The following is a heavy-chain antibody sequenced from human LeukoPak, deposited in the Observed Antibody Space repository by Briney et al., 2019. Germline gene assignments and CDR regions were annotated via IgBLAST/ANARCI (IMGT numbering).Heavy chain of an antibody. CDR3: ARLADYFDY. CDR1: GGSFSSYA. V-gene: IGHV1-69*05. Sequence: SVKVSCKASGGSFSSYAISWVRQAPGQGLEWMGRIIPILGTANYAQKFQGRVTITTDESTSTAYMELSSLRSEDTAVHYCARLADYFDYWGQGTLVTVSS. CDR2: IIPILGTA. J-gene: IGHJ4*02.